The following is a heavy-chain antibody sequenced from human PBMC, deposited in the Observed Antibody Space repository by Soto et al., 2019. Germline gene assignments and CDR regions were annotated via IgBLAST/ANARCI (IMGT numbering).Heavy chain of an antibody. CDR3: ARGRDPYKTGHS. D-gene: IGHD1-1*01. V-gene: IGHV4-34*01. CDR1: GGSFSDYF. J-gene: IGHJ5*02. CDR2: IHPDGSN. Sequence: QVQLQQWGAGLLKPSETLSLTCAVSGGSFSDYFCSWIRQPPGKGLEWIGEIHPDGSNNYNPSLMIRVTISMDTSKKQFSLELRSVTAADTAVYYCARGRDPYKTGHSWVQGTLVTVSS.